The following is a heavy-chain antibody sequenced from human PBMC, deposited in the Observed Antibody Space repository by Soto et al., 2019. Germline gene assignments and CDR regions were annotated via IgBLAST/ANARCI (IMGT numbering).Heavy chain of an antibody. D-gene: IGHD6-25*01. CDR2: ISYDGSNK. J-gene: IGHJ6*02. CDR1: GFTFSSYG. Sequence: QVQLVESGGGVVQPGRSLRLSCAASGFTFSSYGMHWVRQAPGKGLEWVAVISYDGSNKYYADSVKGRFTISRDNSKNTLYRQMISLRAEDTAVYYCAKDRRPNSYYGMDVWGQGTTVTVPS. CDR3: AKDRRPNSYYGMDV. V-gene: IGHV3-30*18.